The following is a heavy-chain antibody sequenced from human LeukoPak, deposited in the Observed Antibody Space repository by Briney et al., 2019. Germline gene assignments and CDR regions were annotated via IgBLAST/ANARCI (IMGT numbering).Heavy chain of an antibody. CDR1: GYSFTTYW. Sequence: GESLQISCKGSGYSFTTYWIGWVRQMPGKGLEWMGIIYPGDSDTRYSPSFQGQVTISADKSISTAHLQWSSLKASDTAMYYCARVVVVTAIPSYFDYWGQGTLVTVSS. J-gene: IGHJ4*02. D-gene: IGHD2-21*02. V-gene: IGHV5-51*01. CDR3: ARVVVVTAIPSYFDY. CDR2: IYPGDSDT.